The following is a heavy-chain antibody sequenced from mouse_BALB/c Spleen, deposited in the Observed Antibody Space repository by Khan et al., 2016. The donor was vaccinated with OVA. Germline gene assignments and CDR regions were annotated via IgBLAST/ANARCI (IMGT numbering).Heavy chain of an antibody. Sequence: EVELVESGGGLVQPGGSRKLSCAASGFTFSSFGMHWVRQAPEKGLEWVAYISSGSNTIYYADTVKGRFTISRDNPKNTLFLQMTSLRSEDTAMXYCARRHSSYAWLAYWGQGTLVTVSA. D-gene: IGHD1-1*01. V-gene: IGHV5-17*02. CDR1: GFTFSSFG. CDR2: ISSGSNTI. J-gene: IGHJ3*01. CDR3: ARRHSSYAWLAY.